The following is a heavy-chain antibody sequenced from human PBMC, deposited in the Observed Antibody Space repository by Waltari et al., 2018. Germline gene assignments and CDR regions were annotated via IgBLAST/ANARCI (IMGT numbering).Heavy chain of an antibody. CDR2: INQDGGDK. CDR1: GVRCGTNG. D-gene: IGHD4-17*01. J-gene: IGHJ4*02. Sequence: EVQLVESGGGLVQPGGSLRLSCAALGVRCGTNGMGLVRQAPGKGLEWVANINQDGGDKDYVDSVKGRFTISRDNAKNSLYLQMNSLRPEDTAVYYCATDKGDYAGHFDDWGQGTLVTVSS. V-gene: IGHV3-7*01. CDR3: ATDKGDYAGHFDD.